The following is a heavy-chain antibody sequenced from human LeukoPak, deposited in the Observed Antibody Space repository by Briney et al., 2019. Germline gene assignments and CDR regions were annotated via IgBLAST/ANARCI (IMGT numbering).Heavy chain of an antibody. J-gene: IGHJ4*02. V-gene: IGHV4-34*01. D-gene: IGHD2-15*01. Sequence: SETLSLTCAVYGGSFSGYYWSWIRQPPGKGLEWSGEINHSGSTNYNPSLKSRVTISVDTSKNQFSLKLSSVSAADTAVYYCARGREFYCSSGSCYSGYFDYWGQGTLVTVSS. CDR2: INHSGST. CDR3: ARGREFYCSSGSCYSGYFDY. CDR1: GGSFSGYY.